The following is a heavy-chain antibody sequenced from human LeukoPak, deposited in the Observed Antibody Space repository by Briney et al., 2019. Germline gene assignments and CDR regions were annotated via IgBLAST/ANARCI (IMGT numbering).Heavy chain of an antibody. D-gene: IGHD6-13*01. CDR1: GGSFSGYY. CDR3: ARYGMAAEGIWWFDP. V-gene: IGHV4-34*01. Sequence: PSETLSLTCAVSGGSFSGYYWSWIRQPPGKRLEWIGEIDHSGSTQYNPSLKSRVTISLDTSKKQFSLKLTSLTAADTAFYYCARYGMAAEGIWWFDPWGQGTLVTVSS. J-gene: IGHJ5*02. CDR2: IDHSGST.